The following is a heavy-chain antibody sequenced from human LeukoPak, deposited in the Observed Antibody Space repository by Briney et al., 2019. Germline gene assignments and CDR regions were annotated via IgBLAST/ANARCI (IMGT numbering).Heavy chain of an antibody. V-gene: IGHV4-30-2*01. D-gene: IGHD6-13*01. Sequence: SETLSLTCAVSGGSISSGGYSWSWIRQPPGKCLEWIGYIYHSGSNYYNPSVKSRVTISVDRSKNQFSLKLSSVTAADTAVYYCASSSGSSSWYYWGQGTLVTVSS. CDR1: GGSISSGGYS. CDR3: ASSSGSSSWYY. J-gene: IGHJ4*02. CDR2: IYHSGSN.